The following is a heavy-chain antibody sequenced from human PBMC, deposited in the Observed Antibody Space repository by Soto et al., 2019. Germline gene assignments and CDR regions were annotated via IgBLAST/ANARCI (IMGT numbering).Heavy chain of an antibody. CDR3: ARAVVITSAWGYFDY. Sequence: QPGGSLRLSCAASGFTFSSYAMHWVRQAPGKGLEWVAVISYDGSNKYYADSVKGRFTISRDNSKNTLYLQMNSLRAEDTAVYYCARAVVITSAWGYFDYWGQGTLVTVSS. D-gene: IGHD3-22*01. CDR2: ISYDGSNK. CDR1: GFTFSSYA. V-gene: IGHV3-30-3*01. J-gene: IGHJ4*02.